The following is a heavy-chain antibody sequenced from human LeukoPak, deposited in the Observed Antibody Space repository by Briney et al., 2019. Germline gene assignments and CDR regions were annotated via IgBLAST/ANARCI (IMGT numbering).Heavy chain of an antibody. Sequence: GGSLRLSCAASGFTFDDYAMNWVRQAPGKGLEWVSGISWNSGSIGYADSVKGRFTISRDNAKNSLYLQMNSLRAEDTALYYCAKDIEIGAYSWDYFDYWGQGTLVTVSS. J-gene: IGHJ4*02. CDR1: GFTFDDYA. V-gene: IGHV3-9*01. CDR3: AKDIEIGAYSWDYFDY. D-gene: IGHD5-18*01. CDR2: ISWNSGSI.